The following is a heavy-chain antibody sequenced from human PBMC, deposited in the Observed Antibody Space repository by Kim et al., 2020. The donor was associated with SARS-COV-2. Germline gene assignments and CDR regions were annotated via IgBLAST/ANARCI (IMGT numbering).Heavy chain of an antibody. CDR2: IYYSGST. CDR1: GGSISSYY. V-gene: IGHV4-59*08. J-gene: IGHJ6*02. CDR3: ARHGDSYGVTAYYYGMDV. Sequence: SETLSLTCTVSGGSISSYYWSWIRQPPGKGLEWIGYIYYSGSTNYNPSLKSRVTISVDTSKNQFSLKLSSVTAADTAVYYCARHGDSYGVTAYYYGMDVWGQGTTVTVSS. D-gene: IGHD5-18*01.